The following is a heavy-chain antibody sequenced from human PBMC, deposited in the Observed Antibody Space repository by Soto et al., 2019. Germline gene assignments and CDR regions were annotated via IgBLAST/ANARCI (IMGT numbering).Heavy chain of an antibody. Sequence: GGSLRLSCAASGFTFSSYGMHWVRQAPGKGLEWVAVIWYDGSNKYYADSVKGRFTISRDNSKNTLYLQMNSLRAEDTAVYYCARVSSPGTGPTDYWGQGTLVTVSS. J-gene: IGHJ4*02. D-gene: IGHD6-6*01. V-gene: IGHV3-33*01. CDR2: IWYDGSNK. CDR1: GFTFSSYG. CDR3: ARVSSPGTGPTDY.